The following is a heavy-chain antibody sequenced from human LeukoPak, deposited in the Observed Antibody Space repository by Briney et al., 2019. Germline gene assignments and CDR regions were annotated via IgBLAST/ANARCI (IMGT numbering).Heavy chain of an antibody. CDR2: IYTSGST. Sequence: WETLSLTCTVSGGSISSYYWSWIRQPPGKGLGWIGYIYTSGSTNYNPSLKSRVTVSVDTSKNQFSLKLSSVTAADTAVYYCARSSTPGVAFDYWGQGTLVTVSS. J-gene: IGHJ4*02. D-gene: IGHD5/OR15-5a*01. V-gene: IGHV4-4*09. CDR3: ARSSTPGVAFDY. CDR1: GGSISSYY.